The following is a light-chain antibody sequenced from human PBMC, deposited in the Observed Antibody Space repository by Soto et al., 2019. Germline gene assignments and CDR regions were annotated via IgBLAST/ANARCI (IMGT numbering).Light chain of an antibody. CDR1: QSIATY. CDR3: QQSYTIPIT. Sequence: DIQMTQSPSSLSAPVGDRVTITCRASQSIATYLNWYQHKLGKAPKLLIYAASSLQTGVPSRFSGSGSGTDFTLTISSLQPEDFATYFCQQSYTIPITFGQGTRLEIK. CDR2: AAS. J-gene: IGKJ5*01. V-gene: IGKV1-39*01.